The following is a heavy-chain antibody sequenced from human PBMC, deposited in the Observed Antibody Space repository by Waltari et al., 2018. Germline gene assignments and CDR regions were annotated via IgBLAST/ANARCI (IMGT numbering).Heavy chain of an antibody. V-gene: IGHV3-21*01. D-gene: IGHD6-13*01. CDR1: GFTFRCDS. J-gene: IGHJ4*02. CDR3: ARDSSSWPLHFDY. CDR2: ISSSSSYI. Sequence: EVQLVESGGGLVKPGGSLRLSCAASGFTFRCDSLNWVRRAPGKGLEWVSSISSSSSYIYYADSVKGRFTISRDNAKNSLYLQMNSLRAEDTAVYYCARDSSSWPLHFDYWGQGTLVTVSS.